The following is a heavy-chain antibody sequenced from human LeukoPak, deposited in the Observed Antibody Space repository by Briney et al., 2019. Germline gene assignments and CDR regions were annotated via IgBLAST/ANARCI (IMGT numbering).Heavy chain of an antibody. Sequence: GGSLRLSCAASGFTFSSYWMSWVRQAPGKGLEWVANIKQDGSEKYYVDSVKGRFTISRDNAKNSLYLQMNSLRAEDTAVYYCAKDPLRPPPADAFDIWGQGTMVTVSS. CDR2: IKQDGSEK. V-gene: IGHV3-7*03. J-gene: IGHJ3*02. CDR3: AKDPLRPPPADAFDI. CDR1: GFTFSSYW. D-gene: IGHD2-21*02.